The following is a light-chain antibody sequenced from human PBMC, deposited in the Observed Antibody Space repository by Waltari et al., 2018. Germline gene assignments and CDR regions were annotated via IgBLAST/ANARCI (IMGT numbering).Light chain of an antibody. Sequence: EIVMTQSPATLSVSPGERATLSCRASQSVTSYLAWYQQKPGQAPRLLIYGTSTRATGTPARFGGSGSGIEFTLTISSLQSEDFATYFCQQANSFPPLTFGGGTKVEIK. CDR2: GTS. CDR1: QSVTSY. V-gene: IGKV3-15*01. J-gene: IGKJ4*01. CDR3: QQANSFPPLT.